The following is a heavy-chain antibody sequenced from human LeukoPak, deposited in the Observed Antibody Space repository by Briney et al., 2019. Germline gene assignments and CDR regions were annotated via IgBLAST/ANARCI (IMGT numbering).Heavy chain of an antibody. CDR3: ARERPPYCSGSSCRYFDY. CDR1: GFTFEEYG. Sequence: PGGSLRLSCVGSGFTFEEYGMSWVRQTPGKGLEWVAGIRWSGITTGYADSVKGRFTISRDNAENSVDLQMNRLRPEDTGIYYCARERPPYCSGSSCRYFDYWGQGTLVTVSS. D-gene: IGHD2-2*01. CDR2: IRWSGITT. J-gene: IGHJ4*02. V-gene: IGHV3-20*04.